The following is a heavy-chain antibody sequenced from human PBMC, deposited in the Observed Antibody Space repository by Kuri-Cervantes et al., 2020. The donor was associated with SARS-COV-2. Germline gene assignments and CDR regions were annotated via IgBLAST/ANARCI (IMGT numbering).Heavy chain of an antibody. V-gene: IGHV1-69*11. Sequence: SVKVSCKASGGTFSSYAISWVRQAPGQGLEWMGRIIPILGTANYAQKFQGRVPITADESTSTAYMELSSLRSEDAAVYYCARDCKDSSSSSTFDYWGQGTLVTVSS. CDR2: IIPILGTA. J-gene: IGHJ4*02. CDR1: GGTFSSYA. D-gene: IGHD6-6*01. CDR3: ARDCKDSSSSSTFDY.